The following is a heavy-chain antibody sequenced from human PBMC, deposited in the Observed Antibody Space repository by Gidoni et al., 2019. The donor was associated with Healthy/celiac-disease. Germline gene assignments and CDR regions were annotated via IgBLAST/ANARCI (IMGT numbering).Heavy chain of an antibody. CDR2: IYPGDSDT. V-gene: IGHV5-51*01. D-gene: IGHD2-2*01. J-gene: IGHJ6*02. Sequence: EVQLVQSGAEVKKPGESLKISCKGSGYSFTSYWIGWVRQMPGNGLEWMGIIYPGDSDTRYSPSFQGQVTISADKSISTAYLQWSSLKASDTAMYYCASSVNDQLLRPELRDYYYYYGMDVWGQGTTVTVSS. CDR3: ASSVNDQLLRPELRDYYYYYGMDV. CDR1: GYSFTSYW.